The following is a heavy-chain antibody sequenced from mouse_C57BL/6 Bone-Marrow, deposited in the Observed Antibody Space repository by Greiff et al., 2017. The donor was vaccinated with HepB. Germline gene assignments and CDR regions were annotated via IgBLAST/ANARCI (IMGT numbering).Heavy chain of an antibody. J-gene: IGHJ3*01. CDR2: IDPENGDT. CDR3: TRWGGYDGGAWFAY. CDR1: GFNIKDDY. D-gene: IGHD2-2*01. Sequence: EVQLQQSGAELVRPGASVKLSCTASGFNIKDDYMHWVKQRPEQGLEWIGWIDPENGDTEYASKFQGKATITADTSSNTAYLQLSSLTSEDTAVYFCTRWGGYDGGAWFAYWGQGTLVTVSA. V-gene: IGHV14-4*01.